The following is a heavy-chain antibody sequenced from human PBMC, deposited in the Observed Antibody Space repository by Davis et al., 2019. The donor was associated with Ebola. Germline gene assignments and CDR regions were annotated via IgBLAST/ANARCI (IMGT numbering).Heavy chain of an antibody. Sequence: GSLRLSCAVSGGSISSSNWWSWVRQPPGKGLELIGEIYHTGRTNYNPSLKSRVTISVDTSKNQFSLKLSSVTAADTAVYYCARVWGVAARWANWFDPWGQGTLVTVSS. CDR3: ARVWGVAARWANWFDP. J-gene: IGHJ5*02. CDR1: GGSISSSNW. CDR2: IYHTGRT. D-gene: IGHD6-25*01. V-gene: IGHV4-4*02.